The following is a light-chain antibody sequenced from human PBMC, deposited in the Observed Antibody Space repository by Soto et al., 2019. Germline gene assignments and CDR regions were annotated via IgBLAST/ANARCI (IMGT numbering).Light chain of an antibody. CDR1: TGAVTSGYY. CDR3: LVFYGDAWV. Sequence: QTVVTQEPSLTVSPGGRVTLTCASSTGAVTSGYYPNWFQQKAGQPPRLLVYSTNNRHSRTPARFSGSLLGGKADLTLSGVQPEDEADYYCLVFYGDAWVFGGGTKLTVL. J-gene: IGLJ3*02. CDR2: STN. V-gene: IGLV7-43*01.